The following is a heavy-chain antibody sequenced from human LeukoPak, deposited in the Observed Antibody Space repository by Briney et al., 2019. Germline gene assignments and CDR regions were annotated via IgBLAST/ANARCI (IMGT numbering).Heavy chain of an antibody. CDR1: GGSFSGYY. D-gene: IGHD5-18*01. CDR2: INHSGST. V-gene: IGHV4-34*01. J-gene: IGHJ4*02. CDR3: ARGGYSYGLAPYYFDY. Sequence: SSETLSLTCAVYGGSFSGYYWSWIRQPPGKGLEWIGEINHSGSTNYNPSLKSRVTISVDTFKNQFSLKLSSVTAADTAVYYCARGGYSYGLAPYYFDYWGQGTLVTVSS.